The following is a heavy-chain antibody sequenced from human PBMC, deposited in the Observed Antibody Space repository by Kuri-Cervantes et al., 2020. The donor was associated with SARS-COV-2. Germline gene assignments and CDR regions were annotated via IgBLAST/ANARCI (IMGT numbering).Heavy chain of an antibody. CDR3: ARGPQWLGGDIQDAFDI. CDR2: INPNSGGT. CDR1: GGTFSSYA. J-gene: IGHJ3*02. Sequence: ASVKVSCKASGGTFSSYAISWVRQAPGQGLEWMGWINPNSGGTNYAQKFQGRVTMTRDTSISTAYMELSRLRSDDTAVYYCARGPQWLGGDIQDAFDIWGQGTMVTVSS. V-gene: IGHV1-2*02. D-gene: IGHD3-22*01.